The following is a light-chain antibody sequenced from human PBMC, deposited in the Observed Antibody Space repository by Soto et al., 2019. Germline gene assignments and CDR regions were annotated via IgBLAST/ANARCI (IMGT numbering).Light chain of an antibody. CDR3: ASWDDSVNGRV. CDR2: SND. CDR1: ASNIGTYA. J-gene: IGLJ3*02. V-gene: IGLV1-44*01. Sequence: QSVLTKPPSASGAPGQRVTISCFGSASNIGTYAVNWYQQLPGTAPKLLIYSNDQRPSGVPDRFSGSKSGTSASLAISGLQSDDEADYYCASWDDSVNGRVFGGGTKVTVL.